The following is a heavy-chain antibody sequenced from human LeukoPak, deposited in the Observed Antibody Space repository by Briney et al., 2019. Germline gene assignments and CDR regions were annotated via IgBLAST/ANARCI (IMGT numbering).Heavy chain of an antibody. V-gene: IGHV3-33*06. CDR1: GFTFSHYG. Sequence: PGRSLRLSCATSGFTFSHYGMHWVRQAPGKGLEWVAVIWSDGTNSFYGDPVKGRFTISRDNFQRTVYLQMNSLRAEHTGVYYCAKDAQRGFDYSNSLDKWGQGTLVTVSS. D-gene: IGHD4-11*01. CDR2: IWSDGTNS. CDR3: AKDAQRGFDYSNSLDK. J-gene: IGHJ4*02.